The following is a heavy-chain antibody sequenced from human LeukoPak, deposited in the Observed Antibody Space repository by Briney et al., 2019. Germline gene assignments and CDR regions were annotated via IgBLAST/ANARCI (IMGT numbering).Heavy chain of an antibody. J-gene: IGHJ5*02. Sequence: HPGGSLRLSCAASGFTFSSYEMNWVRQAPGKGLEWVSYISSSGSTIYYADSVKGRFTISRDNAKNSLYLQMNSLRAEDTAVYYCAREMEGIAVAGNWFDPWGQGTLVTVSS. CDR3: AREMEGIAVAGNWFDP. D-gene: IGHD6-19*01. CDR1: GFTFSSYE. CDR2: ISSSGSTI. V-gene: IGHV3-48*03.